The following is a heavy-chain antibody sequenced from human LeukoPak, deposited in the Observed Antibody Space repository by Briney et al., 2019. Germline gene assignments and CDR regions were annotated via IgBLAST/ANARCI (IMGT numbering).Heavy chain of an antibody. J-gene: IGHJ4*02. CDR1: GFTFSRYA. D-gene: IGHD2-2*01. CDR2: INTDSSDI. CDR3: ARDTFQPGLIDS. V-gene: IGHV3-21*05. Sequence: GGSLRLSCAASGFTFSRYAMNWVRQAPGKGLQWVSYINTDSSDIHYADSVKGRFTISRDNARNTLYLQLSSLRAEVSAVYYCARDTFQPGLIDSWGQGTLVTVSA.